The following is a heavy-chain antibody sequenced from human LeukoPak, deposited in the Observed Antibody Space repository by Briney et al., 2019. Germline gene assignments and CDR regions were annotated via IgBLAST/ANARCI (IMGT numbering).Heavy chain of an antibody. CDR3: ARQNGDTMVRGVYADWFDP. D-gene: IGHD3-10*01. CDR2: IYFSGTT. Sequence: NTSETLSLTCSVSGGSISESIYYWAWIRQPPGKGLEWIGTIYFSGTTYYNPSLQSRVTISVDTSKNQFSLNLDSVTAADTAIYYCARQNGDTMVRGVYADWFDPWGQGTLVTVSS. J-gene: IGHJ5*02. V-gene: IGHV4-39*01. CDR1: GGSISESIYY.